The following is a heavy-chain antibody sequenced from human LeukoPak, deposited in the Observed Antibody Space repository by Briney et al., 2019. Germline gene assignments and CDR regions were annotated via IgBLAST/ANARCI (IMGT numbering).Heavy chain of an antibody. CDR1: GFPFSSFW. Sequence: TGGSLRLSCAASGFPFSSFWMHWVRQAPGKGLVWVSRINSDGSGTSHADSVKGRFTTSRDNAKNTLYLQMNSLRAEDTAVYCCARGHYYGMDVWGQGTTVSVCS. V-gene: IGHV3-74*01. J-gene: IGHJ6*02. CDR3: ARGHYYGMDV. CDR2: INSDGSGT.